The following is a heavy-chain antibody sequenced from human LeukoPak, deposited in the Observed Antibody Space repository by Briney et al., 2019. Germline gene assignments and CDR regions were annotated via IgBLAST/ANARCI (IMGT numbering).Heavy chain of an antibody. V-gene: IGHV3-11*05. CDR2: ISSSSSYT. J-gene: IGHJ6*02. CDR3: AGVKGYYDSSGYYYYYYGMDV. Sequence: GGSLRLSCAASGFTFSDYYMSWIRQAPGKGLEWVSYISSSSSYTNYADSVKGRFTISRDNAKNSLYLQMNSLRAEDTAVYYCAGVKGYYDSSGYYYYYYGMDVWGQGTTVTVSS. D-gene: IGHD3-22*01. CDR1: GFTFSDYY.